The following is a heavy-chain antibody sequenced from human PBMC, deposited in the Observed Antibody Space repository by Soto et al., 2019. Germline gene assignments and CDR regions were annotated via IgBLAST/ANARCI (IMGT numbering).Heavy chain of an antibody. CDR1: GGSLTKYY. V-gene: IGHV4-4*07. CDR3: ARDNNDFWSLYPLAFDY. D-gene: IGHD3-3*01. J-gene: IGHJ4*02. Sequence: PETLSLTCTVSGGSLTKYYWSWIRQPAGKGLEWIGRVSTSGNVVSKASLRSRLTMSVDTSKNQFSLRLTSVTAADTAVYYCARDNNDFWSLYPLAFDYWGQGALVTVSS. CDR2: VSTSGNV.